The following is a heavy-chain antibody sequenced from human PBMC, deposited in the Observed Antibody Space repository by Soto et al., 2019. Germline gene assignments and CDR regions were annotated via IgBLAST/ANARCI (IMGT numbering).Heavy chain of an antibody. V-gene: IGHV1-2*02. D-gene: IGHD2-15*01. CDR2: INPNSGGT. Sequence: ASVKVSCKASGYTFTGDYMHWVRQAPGQGLEWMGWINPNSGGTNYAQKFQGRVTMTRDTSISTAYMELSRLRSDDTAVYYCAKRYCSGGSCYSSWNYGMDVWGQGTTVTVSS. CDR1: GYTFTGDY. J-gene: IGHJ6*02. CDR3: AKRYCSGGSCYSSWNYGMDV.